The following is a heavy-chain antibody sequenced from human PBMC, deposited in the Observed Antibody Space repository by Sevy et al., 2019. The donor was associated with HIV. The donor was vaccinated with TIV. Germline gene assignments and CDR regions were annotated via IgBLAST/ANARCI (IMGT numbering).Heavy chain of an antibody. J-gene: IGHJ6*02. Sequence: GGSLRLSCSASGFTFSGSALHWVRQAPGKGLEYVSVISSSGSSAYYAESVRGRFTISRDNSKNTVYLQMRSLRAEDTAVYYCVKDSIFYDSSSGYRPFYYYGMDVWGQGTSVTVSS. CDR1: GFTFSGSA. V-gene: IGHV3-64*03. CDR3: VKDSIFYDSSSGYRPFYYYGMDV. CDR2: ISSSGSSA. D-gene: IGHD3-3*01.